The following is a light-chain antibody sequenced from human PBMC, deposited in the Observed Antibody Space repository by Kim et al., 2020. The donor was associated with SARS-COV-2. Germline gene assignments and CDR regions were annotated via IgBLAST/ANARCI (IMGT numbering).Light chain of an antibody. CDR3: QQNNTNCVRI. V-gene: IGKV1-5*03. Sequence: DIQMTQSPSALSASVGDRVTITCRASQTISSWLAWYQLKPGKAPKLLISRASTLQSGVPSRFSGSGYGTEFTLTITSLQPDDFATYFCQQNNTNCVRIFGQGSKVYIK. CDR1: QTISSW. CDR2: RAS. J-gene: IGKJ1*01.